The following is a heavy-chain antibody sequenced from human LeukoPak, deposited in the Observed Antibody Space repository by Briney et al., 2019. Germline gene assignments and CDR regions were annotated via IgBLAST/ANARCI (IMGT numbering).Heavy chain of an antibody. D-gene: IGHD3-16*01. J-gene: IGHJ3*02. CDR1: GYNFTIYY. V-gene: IGHV1-46*01. CDR2: INPSGGST. Sequence: ASVKVSCKASGYNFTIYYMHWVRRAPGQGLEWMGRINPSGGSTTYAQKFQGRVTMTSDTSTSTVYMELSSLRSEDTAVYYCARSAGGAFDIWGQGTMVTVSS. CDR3: ARSAGGAFDI.